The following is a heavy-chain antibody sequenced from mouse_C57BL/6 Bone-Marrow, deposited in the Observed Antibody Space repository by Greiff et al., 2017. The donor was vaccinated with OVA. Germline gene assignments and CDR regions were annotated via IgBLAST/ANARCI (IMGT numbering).Heavy chain of an antibody. J-gene: IGHJ3*01. CDR2: IYPGNSDT. CDR1: GYTFTSYW. Sequence: QQSGTVLARPGASVKMSCKTSGYTFTSYWMHWVKQRPGQGLEWIGAIYPGNSDTSYNQKFKGKAKLTAVTSASTAYMELSSLTNEDSAVYYCTSYYYGSRSWFAYWGQGTLVTVSA. CDR3: TSYYYGSRSWFAY. D-gene: IGHD1-1*01. V-gene: IGHV1-5*01.